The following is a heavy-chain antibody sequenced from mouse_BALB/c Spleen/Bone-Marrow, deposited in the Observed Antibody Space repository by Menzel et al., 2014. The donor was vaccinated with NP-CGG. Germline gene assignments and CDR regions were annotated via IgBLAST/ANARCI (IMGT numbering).Heavy chain of an antibody. D-gene: IGHD2-4*01. Sequence: QVQLQQSGAELMKPGASVKISCKATGYTFSSYWIEWVKQRPGQGLEWIGVINPGSGGVNYNEKFKGKATLTADKSSSTAYIQLSSLTSDDSAVYFCSREITRYAVDYWGQGTSVTVSS. CDR3: SREITRYAVDY. CDR1: GYTFSSYW. V-gene: IGHV1-54*01. J-gene: IGHJ4*01. CDR2: INPGSGGV.